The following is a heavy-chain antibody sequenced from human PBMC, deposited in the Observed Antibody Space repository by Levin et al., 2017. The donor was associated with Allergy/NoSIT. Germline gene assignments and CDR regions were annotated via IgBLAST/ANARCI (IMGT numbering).Heavy chain of an antibody. V-gene: IGHV1-69*13. CDR3: AREGGTSTTPYAFDI. CDR1: GGTFSSYA. D-gene: IGHD1-1*01. CDR2: IIPIFGTA. Sequence: ASVKVSCKASGGTFSSYAISWVRQAPGQGLEWMGGIIPIFGTANYAQKFQGRVTITADESTSTAYMELSSLRSEDTAVYYCAREGGTSTTPYAFDIWGQGTMVTVSS. J-gene: IGHJ3*02.